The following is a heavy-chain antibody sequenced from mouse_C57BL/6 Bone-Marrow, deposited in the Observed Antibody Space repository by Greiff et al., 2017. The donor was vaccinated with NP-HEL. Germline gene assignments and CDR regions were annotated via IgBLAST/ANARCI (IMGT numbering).Heavy chain of an antibody. CDR3: ARERGNDAMDY. CDR2: INYDGSST. D-gene: IGHD2-1*01. CDR1: GFTFSDYY. V-gene: IGHV5-16*01. J-gene: IGHJ4*01. Sequence: DVHLVESEGGLVQPGSSMKLSCTASGFTFSDYYMAWVRQVPEKGLEWVANINYDGSSTYYLDSLKSRFIISRDNAKNILYLQMSSLKSEDTATYYCARERGNDAMDYWGQGTSVTVSS.